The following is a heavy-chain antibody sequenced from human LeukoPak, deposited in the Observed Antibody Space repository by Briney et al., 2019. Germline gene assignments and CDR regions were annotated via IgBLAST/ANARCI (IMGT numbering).Heavy chain of an antibody. Sequence: SETLSLTCTVSGYSISSGYYWGWIRQPPGKGLEWIGSIYHSGSTYYNPSLKSRVTISVDTSKNQFSLKLSSVTAADTAVYYCARSAAEEFDPWGQGTLVTVSS. CDR2: IYHSGST. V-gene: IGHV4-38-2*02. CDR1: GYSISSGYY. CDR3: ARSAAEEFDP. D-gene: IGHD2-15*01. J-gene: IGHJ5*02.